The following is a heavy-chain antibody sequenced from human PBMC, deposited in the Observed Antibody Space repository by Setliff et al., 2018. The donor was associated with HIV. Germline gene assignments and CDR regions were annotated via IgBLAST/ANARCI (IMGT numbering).Heavy chain of an antibody. J-gene: IGHJ4*02. V-gene: IGHV3-7*01. CDR3: ATQTGFYNSHWYDY. D-gene: IGHD6-13*01. CDR1: GFTFSNYW. Sequence: GSLRLSCAASGFTFSNYWMTWLRRAPGRGLEWVANIKQDGSDMHYIESVKGRFTIFRDNAKNSVFLQMNSLRAEDTGVYYCATQTGFYNSHWYDYWGQGTMVTVSS. CDR2: IKQDGSDM.